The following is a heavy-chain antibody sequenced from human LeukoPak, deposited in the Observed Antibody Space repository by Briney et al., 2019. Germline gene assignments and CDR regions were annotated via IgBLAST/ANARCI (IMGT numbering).Heavy chain of an antibody. CDR3: ARDPPAVAANTYG. CDR1: GFTVSNNY. Sequence: QPGGSLRLSCAASGFTVSNNYMRWVRQAPGKGLEWVSLIYSGGATFYADAVKGRFTISRDGSKNTLYLQMISLRAEDTAVYYCARDPPAVAANTYGWGQGTLVTVSS. V-gene: IGHV3-66*01. J-gene: IGHJ4*02. D-gene: IGHD6-6*01. CDR2: IYSGGAT.